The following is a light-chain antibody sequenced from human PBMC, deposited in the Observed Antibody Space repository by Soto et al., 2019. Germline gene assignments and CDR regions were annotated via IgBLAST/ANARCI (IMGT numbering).Light chain of an antibody. V-gene: IGLV2-11*01. CDR3: NSYTRFSTYV. CDR1: SSDVGGYNY. Sequence: QSALTQPRSVSGSPGQSVTISCTGTSSDVGGYNYVSWYQQYPGKAPKLIIYDVSKRPSGVSSRFSGSKSGNTASLTISGLQAEDEADYYCNSYTRFSTYVFGTGTQLTVL. J-gene: IGLJ1*01. CDR2: DVS.